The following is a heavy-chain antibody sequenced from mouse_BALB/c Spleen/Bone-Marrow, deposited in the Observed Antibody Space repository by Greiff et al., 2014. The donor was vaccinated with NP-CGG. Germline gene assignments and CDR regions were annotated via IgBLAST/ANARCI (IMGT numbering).Heavy chain of an antibody. J-gene: IGHJ2*01. CDR3: ARDYYGSSFDY. D-gene: IGHD1-1*01. Sequence: QVQLKESRPELVKPGASVKISCKASGYAFSSSWMNWVKQRPGQGLEWIGRIYPGDGDTNYNGKFKGKATLAADKSSSTAYMQFSSLTSVDSAVYFCARDYYGSSFDYWGQGTTLTVSS. CDR1: GYAFSSSW. V-gene: IGHV1-82*01. CDR2: IYPGDGDT.